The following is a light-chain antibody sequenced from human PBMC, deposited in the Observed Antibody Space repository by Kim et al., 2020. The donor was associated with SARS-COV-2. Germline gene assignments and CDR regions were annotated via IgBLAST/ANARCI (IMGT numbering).Light chain of an antibody. CDR3: SSYIRGSTNYV. CDR2: EVS. V-gene: IGLV2-14*01. CDR1: SRYVGGYKY. J-gene: IGLJ1*01. Sequence: QSITISCTGTSRYVGGYKYVSWYQQHPGKAPKLVIYEVSNRPSGVSNRFSGSKSGNTASLTISGLQAEDEADYYCSSYIRGSTNYVFGTGTKVTVL.